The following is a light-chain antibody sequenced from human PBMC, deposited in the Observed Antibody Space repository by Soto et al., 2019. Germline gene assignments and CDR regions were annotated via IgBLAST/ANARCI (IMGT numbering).Light chain of an antibody. Sequence: DIQMTQSPSSLSAFVGDSVTITCRASQSISSYLNWYQQKPGKAPTLLIYTTSSLESGVPSRFSGSGSGTDFTLTIRSLQPEDFATYFCQQSYSRPRTFGQGTKVDIK. CDR1: QSISSY. V-gene: IGKV1-39*01. CDR3: QQSYSRPRT. CDR2: TTS. J-gene: IGKJ1*01.